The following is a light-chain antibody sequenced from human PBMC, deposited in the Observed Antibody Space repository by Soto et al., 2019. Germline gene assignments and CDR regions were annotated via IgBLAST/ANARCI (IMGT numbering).Light chain of an antibody. Sequence: QSALTQPASVSGSPGQSITISCTGTSSDVGTYNYVSWYQQHPGKAPKLMIYEVNDRPSGVSNRFSGSKSGNTASLTISGLQAEDEADYYCSSYTTTSTLVFGGGTKDTVL. V-gene: IGLV2-14*01. CDR1: SSDVGTYNY. J-gene: IGLJ2*01. CDR2: EVN. CDR3: SSYTTTSTLV.